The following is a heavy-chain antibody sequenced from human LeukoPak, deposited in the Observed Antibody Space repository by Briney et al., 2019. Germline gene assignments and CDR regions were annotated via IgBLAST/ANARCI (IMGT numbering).Heavy chain of an antibody. D-gene: IGHD2-2*01. CDR2: INPNSGDT. Sequence: ASVKVSCKALGYTLTGYYMHWVRQAPGQGLEWMGWINPNSGDTDYAQKFQGRVALTRDTSINTAYMELSRLRSDDTAVYYCARDDTQLLSAKFDYWGQGTLVTVSS. CDR1: GYTLTGYY. J-gene: IGHJ4*02. CDR3: ARDDTQLLSAKFDY. V-gene: IGHV1-2*02.